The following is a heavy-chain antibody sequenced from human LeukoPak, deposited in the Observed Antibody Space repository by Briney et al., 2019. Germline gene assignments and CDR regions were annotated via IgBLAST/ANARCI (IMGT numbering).Heavy chain of an antibody. D-gene: IGHD2-2*01. V-gene: IGHV3-64*01. Sequence: GGSLRLSCAASGFTFSSYAMHWVRQAPGKGLEYVSAISSNGGSTYYANSVKGRFTISRDNSKNTLYLQMGSLRAEDMAVYYCARQDIVVVPAVEGAFDIWGQGTMVTVSS. J-gene: IGHJ3*02. CDR1: GFTFSSYA. CDR2: ISSNGGST. CDR3: ARQDIVVVPAVEGAFDI.